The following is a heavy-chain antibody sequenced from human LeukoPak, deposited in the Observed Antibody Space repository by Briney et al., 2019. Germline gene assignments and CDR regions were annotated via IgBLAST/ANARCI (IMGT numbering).Heavy chain of an antibody. CDR2: IDPSDSYT. Sequence: GESLQISCKGSGSSFTSYWISWVRQLPGKGLEWMGRIDPSDSYTNYSPSFQGHVTISADKSISTAYLQWSSLKASDTAMYYCARHPWNDILTGYYIDYWGQGTLVTVSS. CDR1: GSSFTSYW. D-gene: IGHD3-9*01. CDR3: ARHPWNDILTGYYIDY. V-gene: IGHV5-10-1*01. J-gene: IGHJ4*02.